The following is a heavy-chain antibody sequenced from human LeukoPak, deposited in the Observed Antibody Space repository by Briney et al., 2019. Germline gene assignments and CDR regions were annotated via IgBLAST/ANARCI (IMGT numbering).Heavy chain of an antibody. Sequence: SETLSLTCTVSGGSISSSSYYWGWIRQPPGKGLEWIGSIYYSGSTYYNPSLKSRVTISVDTSKNQFSLKLSSVTAADTAVYYCARDARPYQLPNYFDYWGQGTLVTVSS. D-gene: IGHD2-2*01. CDR3: ARDARPYQLPNYFDY. V-gene: IGHV4-39*02. J-gene: IGHJ4*02. CDR2: IYYSGST. CDR1: GGSISSSSYY.